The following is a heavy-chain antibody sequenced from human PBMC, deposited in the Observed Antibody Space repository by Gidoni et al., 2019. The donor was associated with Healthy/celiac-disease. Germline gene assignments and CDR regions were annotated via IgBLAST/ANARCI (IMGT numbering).Heavy chain of an antibody. V-gene: IGHV3-15*01. CDR1: GFTFRNAW. CDR2: IKSKTDGGTT. D-gene: IGHD3-3*01. J-gene: IGHJ6*02. Sequence: EVKLVESGGGLVKPGGSRRLSCAASGFTFRNAWLSWVRQAPGKGLECVGRIKSKTDGGTTDYAAPVKGRFNISRDDSKNTLYLQMNSLRTEDTAVYYCTTVEFGDLEWFPYGMDVWGQGTTVTVSS. CDR3: TTVEFGDLEWFPYGMDV.